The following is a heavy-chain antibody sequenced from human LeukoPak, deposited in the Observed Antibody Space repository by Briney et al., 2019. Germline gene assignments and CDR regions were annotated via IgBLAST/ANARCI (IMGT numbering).Heavy chain of an antibody. Sequence: PGGSLRLSCAASGFTFSSYSMNWARQAPGKGLEWVSSISSSSSYIYYADSVKGRFTISRDNAKNSLYLQMNSLRAEDTAVYYCARDPGKYQLLPDYWGQGTLVTVSS. CDR1: GFTFSSYS. CDR2: ISSSSSYI. J-gene: IGHJ4*02. V-gene: IGHV3-21*01. D-gene: IGHD2-2*01. CDR3: ARDPGKYQLLPDY.